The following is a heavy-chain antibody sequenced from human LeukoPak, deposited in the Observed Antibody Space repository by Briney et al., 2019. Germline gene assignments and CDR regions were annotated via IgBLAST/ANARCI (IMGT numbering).Heavy chain of an antibody. CDR2: LYSDGNT. J-gene: IGHJ4*02. CDR1: GFTVITND. V-gene: IGHV3-53*01. D-gene: IGHD1-14*01. Sequence: GGSLRLSCAASGFTVITNDMTWVRQAPGKGLEWVSVLYSDGNTKYADSVQGRFTISRDNSKNTLYLGMNSLSPDDTAVYYCARGVEPLAANTLAYWGQGTLVTVSS. CDR3: ARGVEPLAANTLAY.